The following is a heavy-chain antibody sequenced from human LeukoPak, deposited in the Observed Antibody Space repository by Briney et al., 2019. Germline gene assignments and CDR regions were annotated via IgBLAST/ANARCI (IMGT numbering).Heavy chain of an antibody. J-gene: IGHJ5*02. Sequence: ASVKVSCKASGYTFTGYYMHWVRQAPGQRLEWMGWINAGNGNTKYSQKFQGRVTITRDTSASKAYTELSSLRSEDTAIYYCARFTMTRGWFDPWGQGTLVTVSS. CDR1: GYTFTGYY. V-gene: IGHV1-3*01. CDR2: INAGNGNT. D-gene: IGHD3-22*01. CDR3: ARFTMTRGWFDP.